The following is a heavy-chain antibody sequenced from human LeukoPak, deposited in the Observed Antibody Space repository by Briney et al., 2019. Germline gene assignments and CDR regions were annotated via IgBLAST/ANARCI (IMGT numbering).Heavy chain of an antibody. J-gene: IGHJ6*02. CDR1: GGSISSYY. V-gene: IGHV4-59*01. Sequence: PSETLSLTCTVSGGSISSYYWSWIRQPPGKGLEWIGYIYYSGSTNYNPFLKSRVTISVDTSKNQFSLKLSSVTAADTAVYYCARDLYSPYYGMDVWGQGTTVTVSS. CDR2: IYYSGST. CDR3: ARDLYSPYYGMDV. D-gene: IGHD6-13*01.